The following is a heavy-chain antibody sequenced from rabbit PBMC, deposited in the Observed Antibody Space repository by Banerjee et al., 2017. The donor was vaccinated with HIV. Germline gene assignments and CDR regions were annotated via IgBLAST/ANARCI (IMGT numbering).Heavy chain of an antibody. J-gene: IGHJ6*01. CDR3: ARGSANSGGYNGYSMDL. V-gene: IGHV1S45*01. D-gene: IGHD4-1*01. CDR2: IYTGSGSA. Sequence: QEQLVESGGGLVQPEGSLTLTCTASGFSFSSSYYMCWVRQAPGKGLEWIGCIYTGSGSAYYASWAKGRFTISKTSSTTVTLQMTSLTAADTATCFCARGSANSGGYNGYSMDLWGPGTLVTVS. CDR1: GFSFSSSYY.